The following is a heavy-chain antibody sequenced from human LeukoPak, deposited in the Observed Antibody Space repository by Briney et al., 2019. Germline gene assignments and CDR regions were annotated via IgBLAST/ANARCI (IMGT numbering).Heavy chain of an antibody. J-gene: IGHJ4*02. CDR2: IWYDGSNK. CDR3: TTDRSGWPDY. CDR1: GFTFSSYG. V-gene: IGHV3-33*01. D-gene: IGHD6-19*01. Sequence: GGSLRLSCAASGFTFSSYGIHWVRQAPGKGLEWVAVIWYDGSNKYYADPVKGRFTNSRDDSKNTLYLQMNSLKTEDTAVYYCTTDRSGWPDYWGQGTLVTVSS.